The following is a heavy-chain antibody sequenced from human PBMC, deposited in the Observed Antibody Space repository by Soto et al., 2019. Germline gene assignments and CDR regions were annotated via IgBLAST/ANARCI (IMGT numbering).Heavy chain of an antibody. D-gene: IGHD6-13*01. CDR2: FDPEDGET. CDR1: GYTLTELS. Sequence: GASVKVSCKVSGYTLTELSMHWVRQAPGKGLEWMGGFDPEDGETIYAQKFQGRVTMTEDTSTDTAYMELSSLRSEDTAVYYCATDMAAAGLYYYYGKDVWGQGTTVTVSS. CDR3: ATDMAAAGLYYYYGKDV. J-gene: IGHJ6*02. V-gene: IGHV1-24*01.